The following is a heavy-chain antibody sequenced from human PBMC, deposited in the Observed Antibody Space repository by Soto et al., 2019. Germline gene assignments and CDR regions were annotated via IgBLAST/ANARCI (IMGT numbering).Heavy chain of an antibody. Sequence: QVQLVESGGGVVQPGRSLRLSCAASGSIFRGYGMHWVRQAPGKGLEWVAVIRFDGSNINYADSVMGRFTISRDNSKNNMYLERNSLRVEDTAVYYCARDGVGGTPFWGYLEYWGQGTLVTVSS. V-gene: IGHV3-33*01. D-gene: IGHD2-15*01. CDR3: ARDGVGGTPFWGYLEY. J-gene: IGHJ4*02. CDR2: IRFDGSNI. CDR1: GSIFRGYG.